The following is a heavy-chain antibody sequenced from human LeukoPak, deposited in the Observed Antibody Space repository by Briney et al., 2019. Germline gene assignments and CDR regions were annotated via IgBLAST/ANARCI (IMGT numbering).Heavy chain of an antibody. CDR2: INPDGSTT. CDR3: ATGAGSGNNRPPDVFDI. V-gene: IGHV3-74*01. Sequence: GGSLRLSCEASGLTFSRYWMHWVRQPPGGGLVWVSRINPDGSTTKYADSVKGRFTIPRDNAKNTLYLQMNSLGVEDTATYHCATGAGSGNNRPPDVFDIWGQGALVTVSS. CDR1: GLTFSRYW. J-gene: IGHJ3*02. D-gene: IGHD4-23*01.